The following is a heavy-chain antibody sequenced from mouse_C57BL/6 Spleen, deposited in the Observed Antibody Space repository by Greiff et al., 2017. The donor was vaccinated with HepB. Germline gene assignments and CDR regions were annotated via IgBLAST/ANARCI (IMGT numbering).Heavy chain of an antibody. CDR3: ARSDYRGAMDY. V-gene: IGHV1-20*01. CDR2: INPYNGDT. D-gene: IGHD2-12*01. Sequence: EVKLMESGPELVKPGDSVKISCKASGYSFTGYFMNWVMQSHGKSLEWIGRINPYNGDTFYNQKFKGKATLTVDKSSSTAHMELRSLTSEDSAVYYCARSDYRGAMDYWGQGTSVTVSS. J-gene: IGHJ4*01. CDR1: GYSFTGYF.